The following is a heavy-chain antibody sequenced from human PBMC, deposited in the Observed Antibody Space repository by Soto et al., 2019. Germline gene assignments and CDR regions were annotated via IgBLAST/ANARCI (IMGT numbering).Heavy chain of an antibody. V-gene: IGHV1-18*01. D-gene: IGHD5-18*01. J-gene: IGHJ6*01. CDR1: GYTFTRYG. CDR3: AMVDGYVTTSPQDV. Sequence: QVQLVQSGAEVKNPGASVKVSCKASGYTFTRYGIGWARQAPGQGLEWMGWSNTYNGNTNYAQKVQGRVTLTTDTATRTAYMELRSLRANATAIYYCAMVDGYVTTSPQDVWGQGTTVIVSS. CDR2: SNTYNGNT.